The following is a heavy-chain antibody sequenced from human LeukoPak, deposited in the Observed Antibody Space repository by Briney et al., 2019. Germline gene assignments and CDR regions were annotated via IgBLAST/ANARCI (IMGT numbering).Heavy chain of an antibody. CDR1: GFTFSSYS. Sequence: PGGSLRLSCAASGFTFSSYSMNWVRQAPGKGLEWVSSISSSSSYIYYADSVKGRFTISRDNAKNSLYLQMNSLRAEDTALYYCAKDIFVLSDPGRGFDYWGQGTLVTVSS. CDR3: AKDIFVLSDPGRGFDY. D-gene: IGHD2-8*01. CDR2: ISSSSSYI. V-gene: IGHV3-21*04. J-gene: IGHJ4*02.